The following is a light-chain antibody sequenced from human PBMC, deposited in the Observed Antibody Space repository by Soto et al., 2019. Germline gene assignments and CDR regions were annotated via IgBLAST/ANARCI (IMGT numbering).Light chain of an antibody. CDR1: ISNLGSNF. V-gene: IGLV1-47*01. J-gene: IGLJ3*02. CDR3: AALDDSLRCVV. CDR2: RND. Sequence: QSVLTQPPSASGTPGQRVTISCSGSISNLGSNFVFWYQQLPGAAPKLLISRNDQRPSGVPDRFSGSNSGTSASLAISGLRSVDEADYHCAALDDSLRCVVVGGGTQLTVL.